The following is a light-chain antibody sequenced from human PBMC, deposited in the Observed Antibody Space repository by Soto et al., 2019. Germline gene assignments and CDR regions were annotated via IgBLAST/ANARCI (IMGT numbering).Light chain of an antibody. Sequence: GDRVTITCRASQTISTWLAWYQQKPGKAPNLLMYGASTLRSGVPTRFSGSRSGAEFTLTISSLQPDDLATYYCQHYNSYSEAFGQGTKVDLK. CDR2: GAS. V-gene: IGKV1-5*01. CDR3: QHYNSYSEA. J-gene: IGKJ1*01. CDR1: QTISTW.